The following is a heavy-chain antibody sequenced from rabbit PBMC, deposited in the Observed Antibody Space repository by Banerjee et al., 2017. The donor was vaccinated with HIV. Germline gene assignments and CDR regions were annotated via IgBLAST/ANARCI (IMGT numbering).Heavy chain of an antibody. CDR1: GIDFSSSYY. CDR3: ARDAGARLDL. J-gene: IGHJ3*01. CDR2: IYTGSSGST. V-gene: IGHV1S45*01. Sequence: QQQLEESGGGLVKPGGTLTLTCKASGIDFSSSYYMCWVRQAPGKGLEWIGCIYTGSSGSTYYASWAKGRFTISKTSTTVTLQMTSLTAADTATYFCARDAGARLDLWGQGTLVTVS. D-gene: IGHD4-2*01.